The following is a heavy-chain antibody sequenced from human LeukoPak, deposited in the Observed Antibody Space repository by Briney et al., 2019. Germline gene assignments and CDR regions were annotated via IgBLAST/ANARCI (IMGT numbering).Heavy chain of an antibody. CDR2: ISVYTGNT. J-gene: IGHJ5*02. CDR1: GYTFINYG. V-gene: IGHV1-18*01. D-gene: IGHD3-3*01. CDR3: ARESAPWSDFDP. Sequence: ASVKVSCKGSGYTFINYGITWVRQAPGQGLEWMGWISVYTGNTKFAQKFQGRVTMTTDTSTSTAYMKLRSLTSDDTAVYYCARESAPWSDFDPWGQGTLVIVSS.